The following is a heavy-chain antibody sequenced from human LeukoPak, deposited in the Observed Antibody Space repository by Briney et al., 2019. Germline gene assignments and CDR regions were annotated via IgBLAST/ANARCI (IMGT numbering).Heavy chain of an antibody. V-gene: IGHV3-30*03. CDR3: ARGGDDSSGYYSN. Sequence: GGSLRLSCVASGFTFSSHGIHWVRQAPGKGLEWVAVVSSDGGTTYYADSVKGRFTISRDNSKNTLYLQMNSLRAEDTAVYYCARGGDDSSGYYSNWGQGTLVTVSS. D-gene: IGHD3-22*01. J-gene: IGHJ4*02. CDR2: VSSDGGTT. CDR1: GFTFSSHG.